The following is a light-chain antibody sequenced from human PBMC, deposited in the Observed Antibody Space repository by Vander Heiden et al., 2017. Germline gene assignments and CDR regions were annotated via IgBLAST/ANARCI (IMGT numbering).Light chain of an antibody. Sequence: ELVFTLSPATLSLSPGERTTLSCRASQSVSSYLAWYQQKPGQAPRLLIYDASNRATGIPARFSGSGSGTDFTLTISSLEPEDFAVYYCQQRSNWPRTFGQGTKVEIK. J-gene: IGKJ1*01. CDR2: DAS. CDR1: QSVSSY. V-gene: IGKV3-11*01. CDR3: QQRSNWPRT.